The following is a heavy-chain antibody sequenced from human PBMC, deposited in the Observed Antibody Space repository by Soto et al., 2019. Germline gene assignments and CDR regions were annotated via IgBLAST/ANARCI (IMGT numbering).Heavy chain of an antibody. CDR2: IIPIFGTA. CDR3: ARVDGYNSSVPG. V-gene: IGHV1-69*13. D-gene: IGHD5-12*01. J-gene: IGHJ4*02. Sequence: SVKVSCKASGGTFSSYAISWVREAPGQGLEWMGGIIPIFGTANYAQKFQGRVTITADESTSTAYMELSSLRSEDTAVYYCARVDGYNSSVPGWGQGTLVTVSS. CDR1: GGTFSSYA.